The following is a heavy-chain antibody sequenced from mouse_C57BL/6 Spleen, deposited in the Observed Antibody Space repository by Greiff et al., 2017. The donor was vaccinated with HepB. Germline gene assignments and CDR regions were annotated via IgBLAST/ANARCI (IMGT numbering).Heavy chain of an antibody. Sequence: VQLKEPGAELVKPGASVKMSCKASGYTFTSYWITWVKQRPGQGLEWIGDIYPGSGSTNYNEKFKSKATLTVDTSSSTAYMQLSSLTSEDSAVYYCARVFLYAMDYWGQGTSVTVSS. CDR2: IYPGSGST. CDR1: GYTFTSYW. J-gene: IGHJ4*01. CDR3: ARVFLYAMDY. V-gene: IGHV1-55*01.